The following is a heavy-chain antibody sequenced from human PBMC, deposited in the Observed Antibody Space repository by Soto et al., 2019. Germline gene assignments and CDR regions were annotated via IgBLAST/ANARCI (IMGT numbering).Heavy chain of an antibody. CDR2: IIPIFGTA. V-gene: IGHV1-69*12. CDR1: GGTFSSYA. Sequence: QVQLVQSGAEVKKPGSSVKVSCKASGGTFSSYAISWVRQAPGQGLEWMGGIIPIFGTANYAQKFQGRVTITADESTSTAYMELSSLRSEDTAVYYCARGGYSSGWYEWQGFYYGMDVWGQGTTVTVSS. J-gene: IGHJ6*02. CDR3: ARGGYSSGWYEWQGFYYGMDV. D-gene: IGHD6-19*01.